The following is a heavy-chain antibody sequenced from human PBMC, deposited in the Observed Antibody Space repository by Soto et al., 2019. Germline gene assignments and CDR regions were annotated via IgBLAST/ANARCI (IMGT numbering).Heavy chain of an antibody. CDR1: GFDFNKYA. V-gene: IGHV3-23*01. D-gene: IGHD2-2*02. J-gene: IGHJ4*02. Sequence: GGSLRLSCAAFGFDFNKYAMTWVRQAPGKGLQWVSSITSNGDSTYYADSVKGRFTTSRDNSKNTLYLQMNSLRADDTAVFYCAKDSPSYTASPFYFDPWGQVTLVTVSS. CDR2: ITSNGDST. CDR3: AKDSPSYTASPFYFDP.